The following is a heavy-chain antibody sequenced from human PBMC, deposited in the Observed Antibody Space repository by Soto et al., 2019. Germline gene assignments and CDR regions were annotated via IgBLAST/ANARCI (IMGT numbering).Heavy chain of an antibody. CDR1: GFTFSDYY. CDR3: ARDGGIGGWYFDL. Sequence: QVQLVESGGGLVKPGGSLRLSCAVSGFTFSDYYMSWIRQAPGKGLEWFSYISSSDTIYYADSVKGRFTISRDNAKNSLDLQINSLRAEDTAVYYCARDGGIGGWYFDLWGRGTRVTVSS. V-gene: IGHV3-11*01. J-gene: IGHJ2*01. D-gene: IGHD6-13*01. CDR2: ISSSDTI.